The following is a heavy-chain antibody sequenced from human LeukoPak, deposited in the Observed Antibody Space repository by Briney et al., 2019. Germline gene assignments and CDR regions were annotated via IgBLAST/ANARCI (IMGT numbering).Heavy chain of an antibody. CDR3: ARDIVVVPGNWFDP. V-gene: IGHV4-59*01. CDR2: IYYSGST. Sequence: ASETLSLTCTVSGGSISSYYWSWIRQPPGKGLEWIGYIYYSGSTNYNPSLKSRVTISVDTSKNQFSLKLSSVTAADTAVYYCARDIVVVPGNWFDPWGQGTLVTVS. D-gene: IGHD2-2*01. J-gene: IGHJ5*02. CDR1: GGSISSYY.